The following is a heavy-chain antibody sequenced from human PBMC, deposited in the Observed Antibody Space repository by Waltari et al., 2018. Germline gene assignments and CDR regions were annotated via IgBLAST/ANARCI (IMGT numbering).Heavy chain of an antibody. D-gene: IGHD3-9*01. Sequence: QVQLQESGPGLVKPSQTLSLTCTVSGGSISSGDYYWSWSRQPTGKGLEWIGYIYYSGSTYYNPSLKSRVTISVDTPKNQFSLKLSSVTAADTAVYYCASIYYDILTGYYPLDYWGQGTLVTVSS. J-gene: IGHJ4*02. CDR1: GGSISSGDYY. V-gene: IGHV4-30-4*08. CDR2: IYYSGST. CDR3: ASIYYDILTGYYPLDY.